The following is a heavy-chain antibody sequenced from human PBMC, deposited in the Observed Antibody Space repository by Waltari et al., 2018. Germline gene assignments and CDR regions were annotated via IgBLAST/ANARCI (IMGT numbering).Heavy chain of an antibody. V-gene: IGHV3-7*03. J-gene: IGHJ3*01. D-gene: IGHD3-3*01. CDR2: IKQDGSEK. Sequence: EVQLVESGGGLVQPGGSLRLSCAASGFTFSSYWMSWVRQAPGKGLEWVAHIKQDGSEKYYVDSVKGRFTITRDNAKTSLYLQMNSLRAEDTAMYYCARAIFMGAWGQGTMVTVSS. CDR1: GFTFSSYW. CDR3: ARAIFMGA.